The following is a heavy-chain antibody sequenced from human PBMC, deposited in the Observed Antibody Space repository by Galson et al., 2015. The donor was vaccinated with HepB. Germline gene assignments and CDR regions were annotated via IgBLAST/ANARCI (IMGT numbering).Heavy chain of an antibody. CDR3: ARDLGYCSSTSCYYYYGMDV. Sequence: SLRLSCAASGFTFSSYAMHWVRQAPGKGLEWVAVISYDGSNKYYADSVKGRFTISRDNSKNTLYLQMNSLRAEDTAVYYCARDLGYCSSTSCYYYYGMDVWGQGTTVTVSS. CDR2: ISYDGSNK. V-gene: IGHV3-30-3*01. J-gene: IGHJ6*02. D-gene: IGHD2-2*01. CDR1: GFTFSSYA.